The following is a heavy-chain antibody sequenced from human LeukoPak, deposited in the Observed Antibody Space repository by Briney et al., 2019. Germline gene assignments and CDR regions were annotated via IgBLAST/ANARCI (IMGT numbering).Heavy chain of an antibody. V-gene: IGHV3-48*03. Sequence: GGSLRPSCAASGFTFSNYALNWVGQAPGKGLEWVSYVSSSGTTIYCADSMKGRFTISRDNAENSLYLQMNSLRAEDTAVYYCARALPIDYWGQGTLVTVSS. CDR2: VSSSGTTI. J-gene: IGHJ4*02. CDR1: GFTFSNYA. CDR3: ARALPIDY.